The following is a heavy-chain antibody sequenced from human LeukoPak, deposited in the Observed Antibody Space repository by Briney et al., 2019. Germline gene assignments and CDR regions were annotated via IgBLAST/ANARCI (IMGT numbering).Heavy chain of an antibody. CDR3: ARQSSDSSGSHDY. J-gene: IGHJ4*02. CDR2: IYPGDSDT. CDR1: GYSFTSYW. V-gene: IGHV5-51*01. Sequence: GESLKISCKGSGYSFTSYWIGWVRQMPGKGLEWMGIIYPGDSDTRYSPSFQGQVTTSADKSISTAYLQWSSLKASDTAMYYCARQSSDSSGSHDYWGQGTLVTVSS. D-gene: IGHD6-19*01.